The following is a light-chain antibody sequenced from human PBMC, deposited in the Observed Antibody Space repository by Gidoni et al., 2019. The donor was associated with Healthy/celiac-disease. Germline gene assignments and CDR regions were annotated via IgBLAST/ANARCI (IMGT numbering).Light chain of an antibody. Sequence: EIVLTQSPGTLSLSPGERATLSCRASQSVSSSYLAWYKQKPGQAPRLLIYGPSSRATGIPDRFRGSGSGTDFTLTISRLEPEYFAVYYCQQYGSSPGTFGQGTKVEIK. CDR2: GPS. V-gene: IGKV3-20*01. J-gene: IGKJ1*01. CDR3: QQYGSSPGT. CDR1: QSVSSSY.